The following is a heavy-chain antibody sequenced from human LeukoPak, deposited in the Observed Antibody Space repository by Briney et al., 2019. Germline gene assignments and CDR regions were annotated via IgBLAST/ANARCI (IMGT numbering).Heavy chain of an antibody. V-gene: IGHV3-23*01. CDR3: ARGGGYSSGWYLV. Sequence: AGGSLRLSCAASGFTFSSYAMSWVRQAAGKGPEWVSTISGSGGSIYYADSVKGRFTISRDNSMNTLYLQMNSLRAEDTAVYYCARGGGYSSGWYLVWGQGTLVTVSS. CDR2: ISGSGGSI. D-gene: IGHD6-19*01. CDR1: GFTFSSYA. J-gene: IGHJ4*02.